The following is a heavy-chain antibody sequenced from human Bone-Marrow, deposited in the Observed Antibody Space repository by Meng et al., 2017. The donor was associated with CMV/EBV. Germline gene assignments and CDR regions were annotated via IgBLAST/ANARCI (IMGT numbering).Heavy chain of an antibody. CDR2: ISSNSDTI. D-gene: IGHD2-2*01. CDR3: ASNLPAADY. V-gene: IGHV3-48*04. Sequence: ETLSLTCVASGFTFSGYTMNWVRQAPGKGLEWVSYISSNSDTIYYADPVRGRFTISRDNAKNSLYLQMSSLRAEDTAVYFCASNLPAADYWGQGTLVTISS. J-gene: IGHJ4*02. CDR1: GFTFSGYT.